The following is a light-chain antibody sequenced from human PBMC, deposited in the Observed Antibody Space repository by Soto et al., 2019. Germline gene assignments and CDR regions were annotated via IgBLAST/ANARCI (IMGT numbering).Light chain of an antibody. CDR3: SSYTSSSTLKV. J-gene: IGLJ1*01. Sequence: LTQPRSVSGSPGQSVTISCTGTSSDVGGYNYVSWYQQHPGKAPKLMIYEVSNRPSGVSNRFSGSKSGNTASLTISGLQAEDEADYYCSSYTSSSTLKVFGTGTKVTVL. CDR1: SSDVGGYNY. V-gene: IGLV2-14*01. CDR2: EVS.